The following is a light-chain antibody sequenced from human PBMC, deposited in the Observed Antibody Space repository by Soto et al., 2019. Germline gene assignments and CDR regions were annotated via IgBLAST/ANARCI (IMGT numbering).Light chain of an antibody. Sequence: DIQMTQSPSTLSASVGDRVTITCRASQSIGNWLAWYQQKPGKAPKVLIFKASTLESGVPSRFSGSGSGTEFTLTISGLQPDDFATYYCQQYNSYSRTFGQGTKVDIK. CDR2: KAS. V-gene: IGKV1-5*03. J-gene: IGKJ1*01. CDR3: QQYNSYSRT. CDR1: QSIGNW.